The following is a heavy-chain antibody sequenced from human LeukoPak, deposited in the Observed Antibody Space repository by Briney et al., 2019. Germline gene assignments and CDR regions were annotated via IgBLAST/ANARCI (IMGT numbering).Heavy chain of an antibody. J-gene: IGHJ5*02. V-gene: IGHV4-59*12. CDR1: GGSISRYY. CDR3: AREEGYDFWSGYYAHGWFDP. Sequence: SETLSLTCTVSGGSISRYYWNWIRQPPGKGLEWIGYIYYSGSTNYNPSLKSRVTISVDTSKNQFSLNLSSVTAADTAVYYCAREEGYDFWSGYYAHGWFDPWGQGTLVTVSS. CDR2: IYYSGST. D-gene: IGHD3-3*01.